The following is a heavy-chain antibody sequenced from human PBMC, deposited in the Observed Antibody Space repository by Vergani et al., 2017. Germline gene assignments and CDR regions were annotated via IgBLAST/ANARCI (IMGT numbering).Heavy chain of an antibody. V-gene: IGHV1-69*13. D-gene: IGHD3-10*01. CDR1: GDTFNNYA. J-gene: IGHJ4*02. CDR2: IIPIFGTA. Sequence: QVQLVQSGAEVKKPGSSVKVSCKASGDTFNNYAISWVRQAPGQGLEWMGRIIPIFGTANYAQKFQGRVTITADESTTTAYMELSSLRSEDTAMYYCARDPLWFGGLSKPLDYWGQGTLVTVSS. CDR3: ARDPLWFGGLSKPLDY.